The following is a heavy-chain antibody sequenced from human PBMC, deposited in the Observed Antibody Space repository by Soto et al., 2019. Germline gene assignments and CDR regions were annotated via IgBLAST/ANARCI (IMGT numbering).Heavy chain of an antibody. D-gene: IGHD3-3*01. CDR2: IIPIFGTA. CDR3: ARVLNSYDFWSGYYGHY. Sequence: SVKVSCKASGGTFSSYAISWVRQAPGQGLGWMGGIIPIFGTANYAQKFQGRVTITADESTSTAYMELSSLRSEDTAVYYCARVLNSYDFWSGYYGHYWGQGTLVTVSS. J-gene: IGHJ4*02. CDR1: GGTFSSYA. V-gene: IGHV1-69*13.